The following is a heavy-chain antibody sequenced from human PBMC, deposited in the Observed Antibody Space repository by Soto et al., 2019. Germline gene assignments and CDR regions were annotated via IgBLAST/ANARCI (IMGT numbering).Heavy chain of an antibody. CDR3: AVGYCSSTTCSREYFQH. D-gene: IGHD2-2*01. V-gene: IGHV4-38-2*01. CDR1: GYSISSGYY. CDR2: IYHSGST. J-gene: IGHJ1*01. Sequence: SETLSLTCAVSGYSISSGYYWGWIRQPPGKGLEWIGTIYHSGSTFHNPSLKSRVTISVDTSKNQFSLKLRSVTAADTAVYYCAVGYCSSTTCSREYFQHWGQGTLVTVSS.